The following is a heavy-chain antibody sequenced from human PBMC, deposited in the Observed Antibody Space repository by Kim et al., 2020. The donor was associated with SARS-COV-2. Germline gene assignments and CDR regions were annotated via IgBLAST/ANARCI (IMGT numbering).Heavy chain of an antibody. V-gene: IGHV3-30*02. D-gene: IGHD6-19*01. Sequence: YADSVKGRFTISRDNSKNTLYLQMNSLRAEYTAVYYCAKEEQWPNNGMDVWGQGTTVTVSS. J-gene: IGHJ6*02. CDR3: AKEEQWPNNGMDV.